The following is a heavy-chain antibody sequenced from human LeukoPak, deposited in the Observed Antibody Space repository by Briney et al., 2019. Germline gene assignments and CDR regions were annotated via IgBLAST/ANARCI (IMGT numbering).Heavy chain of an antibody. Sequence: PGGSLRLSCAASGFSFRRYAMNWVRQAPGKGLEWVAYVNAESTDILYADSVRGRFTISRDNAKNSLYLHMNSLRAEDRGVYYCARDTFEPLVIDFWGQGTLVTVSS. D-gene: IGHD6-13*01. J-gene: IGHJ4*02. CDR2: VNAESTDI. CDR3: ARDTFEPLVIDF. CDR1: GFSFRRYA. V-gene: IGHV3-21*05.